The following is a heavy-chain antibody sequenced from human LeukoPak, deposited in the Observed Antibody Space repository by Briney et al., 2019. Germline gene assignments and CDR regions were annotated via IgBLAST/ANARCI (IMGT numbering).Heavy chain of an antibody. Sequence: SVKVSCKASGGTFSSYAISWVRQAPGQGLEWMGGIIPIFGTANYAQKFQGRVTITADESTGTAYMELSSLRSEDTAVYYCARAIVGASIVPGSFDYWGQGTLVTVSS. CDR1: GGTFSSYA. D-gene: IGHD1-26*01. J-gene: IGHJ4*02. CDR3: ARAIVGASIVPGSFDY. V-gene: IGHV1-69*01. CDR2: IIPIFGTA.